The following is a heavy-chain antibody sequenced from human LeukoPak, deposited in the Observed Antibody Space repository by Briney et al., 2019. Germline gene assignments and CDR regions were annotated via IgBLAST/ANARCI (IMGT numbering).Heavy chain of an antibody. CDR3: ARDEIYSSSSGVFDY. Sequence: ASVKVSCKVSGYTLTELSMHWVRQAPGKGLEWMGGFDPEDGETIYAQKFQGRVTMTEDTSADTAYMELRSLRSDDTAVYYCARDEIYSSSSGVFDYWGQGTLVTVSS. CDR2: FDPEDGET. V-gene: IGHV1-24*01. J-gene: IGHJ4*02. D-gene: IGHD6-6*01. CDR1: GYTLTELS.